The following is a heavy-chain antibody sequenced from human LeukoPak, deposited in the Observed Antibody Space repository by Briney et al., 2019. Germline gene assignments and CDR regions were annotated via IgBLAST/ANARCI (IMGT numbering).Heavy chain of an antibody. J-gene: IGHJ6*04. CDR2: INHSGST. D-gene: IGHD2-2*01. CDR1: GGSFSGYY. CDR3: ARGITEVVVPAAPYYYYGMDV. Sequence: SESLSLTCAVYGGSFSGYYWSWIRHPPGNGLEWIGEINHSGSTNYNPSLKSRVTISVDTSKNQFSLKLSSVTAADTAVYYCARGITEVVVPAAPYYYYGMDVWGKGTTVTVSS. V-gene: IGHV4-34*01.